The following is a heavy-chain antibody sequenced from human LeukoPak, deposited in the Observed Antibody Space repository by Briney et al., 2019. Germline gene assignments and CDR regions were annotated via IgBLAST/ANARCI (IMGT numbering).Heavy chain of an antibody. V-gene: IGHV3-21*01. D-gene: IGHD3-10*01. CDR3: ARDLGASSGSYSYDFDY. CDR1: GFTFSSYS. J-gene: IGHJ4*02. CDR2: ISSSSSYI. Sequence: GGSLRLSCAASGFTFSSYSMNWVRQAPGKGLEWVSSISSSSSYIYYADSVKGRFTISRDNAKNSLYLQMNSLRAEDTAVYYCARDLGASSGSYSYDFDYWGQGTLVTVSS.